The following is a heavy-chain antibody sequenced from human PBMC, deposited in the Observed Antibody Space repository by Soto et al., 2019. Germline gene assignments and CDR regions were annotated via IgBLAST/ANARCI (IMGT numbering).Heavy chain of an antibody. D-gene: IGHD3-22*01. Sequence: HPGGSLRLSCAASGFTFSSYGMHWVRQAPGKGLEWVAVIWYDGSNKYYADSVKGRFTISRDNSKNTLYLQMNSLRAEDAAVYYCARDQYYYDSSGYNFDYWGQGTLVTVSS. CDR1: GFTFSSYG. J-gene: IGHJ4*02. CDR2: IWYDGSNK. CDR3: ARDQYYYDSSGYNFDY. V-gene: IGHV3-33*01.